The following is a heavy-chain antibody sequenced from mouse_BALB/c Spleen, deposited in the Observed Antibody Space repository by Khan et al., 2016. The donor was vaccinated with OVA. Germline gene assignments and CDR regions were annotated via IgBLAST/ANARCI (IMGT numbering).Heavy chain of an antibody. CDR1: GHTFTKYG. V-gene: IGHV9-3-1*01. CDR3: ARPPYFSYVMDN. Sequence: QIQLVQSGPELKKPGETVKISCKASGHTFTKYGMNWVKQAPGKGLKWMGWINTYTGEPTYADDFNGRFAFYLETSASTAYLQINNLTNEDTATYFCARPPYFSYVMDNWGQGTSVTVSS. D-gene: IGHD2-10*01. J-gene: IGHJ4*01. CDR2: INTYTGEP.